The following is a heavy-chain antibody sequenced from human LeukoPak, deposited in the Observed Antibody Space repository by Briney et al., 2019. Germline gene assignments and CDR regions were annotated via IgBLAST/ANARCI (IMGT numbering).Heavy chain of an antibody. Sequence: GGSLRLSCTTSGFTFGDYAMSWFRQAPGKGLEWVGFIRSKDYGGTIEYAASVKGRFTISRDDSRSIAYLQMNSLEIEDTAVYYCSRDRGIGYPSSRRGGLYNFDYWGQGTLVTVSS. CDR1: GFTFGDYA. V-gene: IGHV3-49*03. D-gene: IGHD2-2*03. CDR3: SRDRGIGYPSSRRGGLYNFDY. J-gene: IGHJ4*02. CDR2: IRSKDYGGTI.